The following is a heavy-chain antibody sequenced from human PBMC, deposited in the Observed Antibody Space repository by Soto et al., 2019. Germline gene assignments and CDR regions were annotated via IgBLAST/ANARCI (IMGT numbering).Heavy chain of an antibody. Sequence: GASVKVSCKASGYTFTSYDINCVRQATGQGLEWMGWMNPNSGNTGYAQKFQGRVTMTRNTSISTAYMELSSLRSEDTAVYYCARGYCSGGSCFDAFDIWGQGTMVTVSS. CDR1: GYTFTSYD. CDR2: MNPNSGNT. CDR3: ARGYCSGGSCFDAFDI. V-gene: IGHV1-8*01. D-gene: IGHD2-15*01. J-gene: IGHJ3*02.